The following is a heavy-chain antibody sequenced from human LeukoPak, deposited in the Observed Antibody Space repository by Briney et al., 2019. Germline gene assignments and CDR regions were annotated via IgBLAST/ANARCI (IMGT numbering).Heavy chain of an antibody. D-gene: IGHD6-13*01. Sequence: GGSLRLSCAASGFTFSDYWMHWVRQAPGRGLEWVANIKQDGSERNYVDFVKGRFTITRDNAKNSLSLQMNSLRVEDTAVYYCVRAIAAAASYWGQGTLVTVSS. V-gene: IGHV3-7*01. CDR1: GFTFSDYW. CDR3: VRAIAAAASY. CDR2: IKQDGSER. J-gene: IGHJ4*02.